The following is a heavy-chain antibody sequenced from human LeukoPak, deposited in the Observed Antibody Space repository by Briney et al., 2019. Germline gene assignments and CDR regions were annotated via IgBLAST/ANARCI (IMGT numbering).Heavy chain of an antibody. Sequence: SETLSLTCAVYGGSFSGYYWSRIRQPPGKGLEWIGEINHSGSTNYNPSLKSRVTISVDTSKNQFSLKLSSVTAADTAVYYCARGHAITIFGVVTPPFDPWGQGTLVTVSS. CDR2: INHSGST. J-gene: IGHJ5*02. D-gene: IGHD3-3*01. CDR3: ARGHAITIFGVVTPPFDP. V-gene: IGHV4-34*01. CDR1: GGSFSGYY.